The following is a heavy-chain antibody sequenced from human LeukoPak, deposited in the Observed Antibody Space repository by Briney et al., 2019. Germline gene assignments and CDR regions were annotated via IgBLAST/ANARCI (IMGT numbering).Heavy chain of an antibody. J-gene: IGHJ4*02. CDR2: ISGSGGST. D-gene: IGHD3/OR15-3a*01. CDR3: ARDSGFSGTQRGEY. V-gene: IGHV3-23*01. Sequence: GGSLRLSCAASGFTFSSYAMSWVRQAPGKGLEWVSAISGSGGSTYYADSVKGRFTISRDNSKNTLYLQMNSLGAEDTAVYYCARDSGFSGTQRGEYWGQGTLVTVSS. CDR1: GFTFSSYA.